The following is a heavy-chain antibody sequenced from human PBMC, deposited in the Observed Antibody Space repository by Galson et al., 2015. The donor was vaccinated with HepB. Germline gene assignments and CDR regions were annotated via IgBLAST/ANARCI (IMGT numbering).Heavy chain of an antibody. CDR3: AKDQPLLGYYYYMDV. D-gene: IGHD1-26*01. CDR1: GFTFDDYA. CDR2: ISWNGGVI. V-gene: IGHV3-9*01. Sequence: SLRLSCAASGFTFDDYAIHWIRQAPGKGLEWVSGISWNGGVIGYADSVEGRFTISRDNARNSLYLQMNSLRGEDTALYYCAKDQPLLGYYYYMDVWGKGTAVTVSS. J-gene: IGHJ6*03.